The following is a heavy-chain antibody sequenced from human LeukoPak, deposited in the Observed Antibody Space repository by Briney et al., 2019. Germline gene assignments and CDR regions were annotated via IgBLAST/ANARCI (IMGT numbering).Heavy chain of an antibody. CDR2: ISYDGSNK. V-gene: IGHV3-30-3*01. J-gene: IGHJ5*02. D-gene: IGHD6-19*01. Sequence: GGSLRLSCAASGFTFSSYAMHWVRQAPGKGLEWVAVISYDGSNKYYADSVKGRFTISGDNSKNTLYLQMNSLRAEDTAVYYCARELPISSGWYDWFDPWGQGTLVTVSS. CDR3: ARELPISSGWYDWFDP. CDR1: GFTFSSYA.